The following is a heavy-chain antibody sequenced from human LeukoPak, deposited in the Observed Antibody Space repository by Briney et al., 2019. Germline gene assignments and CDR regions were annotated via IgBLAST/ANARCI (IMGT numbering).Heavy chain of an antibody. D-gene: IGHD2-21*02. Sequence: PGGSLRLSCEGSGFTFSDYYMSWIRRAPGKGLEWVSYIDAGATSTNYADSVWGRFTLSGDNAQNSVHLQMNSLRDEDTAVYYCVRGRLLRSTKYFDYWGQGALVTVSS. V-gene: IGHV3-11*06. CDR3: VRGRLLRSTKYFDY. CDR1: GFTFSDYY. J-gene: IGHJ4*02. CDR2: IDAGATST.